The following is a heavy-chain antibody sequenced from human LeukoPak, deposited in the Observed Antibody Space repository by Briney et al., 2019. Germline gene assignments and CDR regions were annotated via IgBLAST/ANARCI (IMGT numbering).Heavy chain of an antibody. Sequence: SETLSLTCTVSGGSISSYYWSWIRQPAGKGLEWIGRIYTSGSTNYNPSLKSRVTMSLDTSKTQFSLKLSSVTAADTAVYYCARGPHDYYYYYMDVWGKGTTVTVSS. CDR1: GGSISSYY. V-gene: IGHV4-4*07. CDR2: IYTSGST. CDR3: ARGPHDYYYYYMDV. J-gene: IGHJ6*03.